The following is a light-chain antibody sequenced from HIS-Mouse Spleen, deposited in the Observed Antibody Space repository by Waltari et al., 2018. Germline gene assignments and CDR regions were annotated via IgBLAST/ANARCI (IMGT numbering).Light chain of an antibody. CDR1: SSDVGSYNL. CDR2: EGS. V-gene: IGLV2-23*01. Sequence: QSALTQPASVSGSPGQSITISCTGTSSDVGSYNLVSWYQQHPGKAPKLMIYEGSKRPSGVSNRFSGSKSGNTASLTISGRQAEDEADYYYCSYAGSSTLVFGGGTKLTVL. CDR3: CSYAGSSTLV. J-gene: IGLJ2*01.